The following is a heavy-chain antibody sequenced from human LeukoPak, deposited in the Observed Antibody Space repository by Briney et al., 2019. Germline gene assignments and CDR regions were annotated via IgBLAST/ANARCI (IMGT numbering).Heavy chain of an antibody. CDR3: ARRQSAYNDFDY. V-gene: IGHV4-4*07. Sequence: AETLSLTCTVSGGSMNNYFWSWIRQPAGKGLEWVGRVRTSGTTDYNPSHKSRVTMSPDTSKNQFSLDLSSVTAADTAVYYCARRQSAYNDFDYWGQGTLVTVSS. CDR1: GGSMNNYF. J-gene: IGHJ4*02. CDR2: VRTSGTT. D-gene: IGHD5-24*01.